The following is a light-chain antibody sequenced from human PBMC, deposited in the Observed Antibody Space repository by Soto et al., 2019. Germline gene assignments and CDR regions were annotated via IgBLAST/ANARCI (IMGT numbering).Light chain of an antibody. J-gene: IGLJ3*02. CDR1: SSDVGNYNY. V-gene: IGLV2-14*01. CDR3: ISYTNSSTWV. Sequence: QSALTQPASVSGSPGQSITISCTGTSSDVGNYNYVSWYQQNPGKAPKLVTYDVTNRPSGVSNRFSGSKSGNTASLTISGIEAEDDADYYCISYTNSSTWVFGGGTQLTVL. CDR2: DVT.